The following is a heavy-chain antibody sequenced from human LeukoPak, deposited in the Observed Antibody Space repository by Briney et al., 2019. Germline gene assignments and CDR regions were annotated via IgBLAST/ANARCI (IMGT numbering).Heavy chain of an antibody. Sequence: GSSGKVSCKASGGTFSSYAISWVRQAPGQGLEGMRWISAYNGNTNYAQKLQGRVTMTTDTSTSTAYMELRSLRSDDTAVYYCARTGYGSGSLGSGYWGQGTLVTVSS. CDR3: ARTGYGSGSLGSGY. J-gene: IGHJ4*02. CDR2: ISAYNGNT. V-gene: IGHV1-18*01. CDR1: GGTFSSYA. D-gene: IGHD3-10*01.